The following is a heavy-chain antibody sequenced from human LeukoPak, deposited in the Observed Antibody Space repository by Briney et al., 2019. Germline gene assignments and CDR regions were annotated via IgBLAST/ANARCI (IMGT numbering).Heavy chain of an antibody. Sequence: GGSLRLSCAASGFTFSSYEMNLVRQAPGKGLEWVSYISSSGSTIYYADSVKGRFTISRDNAKNSLYLQMNSLRAEDTAVYYCVRETSDYYINWFDSWGQGTLVTVSS. CDR2: ISSSGSTI. D-gene: IGHD3-22*01. CDR1: GFTFSSYE. V-gene: IGHV3-48*03. J-gene: IGHJ5*01. CDR3: VRETSDYYINWFDS.